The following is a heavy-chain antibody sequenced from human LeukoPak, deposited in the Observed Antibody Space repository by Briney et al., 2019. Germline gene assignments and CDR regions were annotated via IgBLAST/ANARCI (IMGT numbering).Heavy chain of an antibody. V-gene: IGHV3-30*02. CDR1: GFSFISNG. Sequence: GGSLLLPCAASGFSFISNGMHWVRQAPGKGREGGAFIRYDGSNKYYADSVKGRFTISRDNSKNTLYLQMNSLRAEDAAVYYCAKAPVTTCSGAYCYPFDYWGQGTLVTVSS. J-gene: IGHJ4*02. D-gene: IGHD2-21*01. CDR3: AKAPVTTCSGAYCYPFDY. CDR2: IRYDGSNK.